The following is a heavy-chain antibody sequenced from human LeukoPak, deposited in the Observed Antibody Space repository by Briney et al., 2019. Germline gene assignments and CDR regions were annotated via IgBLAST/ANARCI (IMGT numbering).Heavy chain of an antibody. CDR2: IYHSGST. CDR1: GYSISSGYY. D-gene: IGHD3-3*01. CDR3: ARMYYDFWSGSPFYMDV. J-gene: IGHJ6*03. Sequence: SSETLSLTCTVSGYSISSGYYWGWIRQPPGKGLEWIGSIYHSGSTYYNPSLKSRVTISVDTSKNQFSLKLSSVTAADTAVYYCARMYYDFWSGSPFYMDVWGKGATVTVSS. V-gene: IGHV4-38-2*02.